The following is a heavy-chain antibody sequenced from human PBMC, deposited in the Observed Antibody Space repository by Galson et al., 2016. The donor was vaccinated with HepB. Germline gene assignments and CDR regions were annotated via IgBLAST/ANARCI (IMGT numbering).Heavy chain of an antibody. CDR3: ARGRLHCTGTECYERSDAQDI. J-gene: IGHJ3*02. D-gene: IGHD2-8*02. CDR1: GFTFRNYW. Sequence: SLRLSCAASGFTFRNYWMSWVRQAPGKGLEWVANIKQDGGEQIYVDSVKGRFTISRDNAKNSLYLQMNSLRAEDTAVYYCARGRLHCTGTECYERSDAQDIWGQGTMVTVSS. V-gene: IGHV3-7*04. CDR2: IKQDGGEQ.